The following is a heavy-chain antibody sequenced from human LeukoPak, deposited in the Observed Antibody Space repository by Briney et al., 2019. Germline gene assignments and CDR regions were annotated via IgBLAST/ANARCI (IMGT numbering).Heavy chain of an antibody. CDR2: ISSSSSYI. V-gene: IGHV3-21*01. D-gene: IGHD4/OR15-4a*01. J-gene: IGHJ3*01. CDR1: GFIFSRYS. Sequence: PGGSLRLSCAASGFIFSRYSMTWVRQAPGKVLEWVSSISSSSSYIYYADSVKGRFTISRDIADNTVSLQMNSLRADDTAVYYCVRGLSVNNAGFDFWGQGTMVTVSS. CDR3: VRGLSVNNAGFDF.